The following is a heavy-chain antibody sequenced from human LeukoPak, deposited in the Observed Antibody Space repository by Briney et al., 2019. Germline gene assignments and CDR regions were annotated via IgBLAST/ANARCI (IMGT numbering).Heavy chain of an antibody. CDR3: ASPPSDWPRLGELSLIY. D-gene: IGHD3-16*01. CDR2: INHSCST. Sequence: SETLSLTCALYGGSLSGYYWSWIPQPPGEGLEWVGEINHSCSTNYNPSLKNRVTISVNTSKNQFSMKLSSVTAADTAVKYCASPPSDWPRLGELSLIYWGQGTLVTVSS. V-gene: IGHV4-34*01. J-gene: IGHJ4*02. CDR1: GGSLSGYY.